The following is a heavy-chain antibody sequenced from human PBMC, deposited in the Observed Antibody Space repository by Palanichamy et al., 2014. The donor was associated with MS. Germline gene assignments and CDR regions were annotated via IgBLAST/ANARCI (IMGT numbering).Heavy chain of an antibody. V-gene: IGHV1-2*04. CDR1: GYTFTGYY. J-gene: IGHJ6*02. CDR3: ARSLRGVSGWFYYYGMDV. D-gene: IGHD2-15*01. CDR2: INPNSGGT. Sequence: QVQLVQSGAEVKKPGASVKVSCKASGYTFTGYYMHWVRQAPGQGLEWMGWINPNSGGTNYAQKFQGWVTVTRDTSISTAYMDLSRLKSDDTAVYYCARSLRGVSGWFYYYGMDVWGQGTTVTVSS.